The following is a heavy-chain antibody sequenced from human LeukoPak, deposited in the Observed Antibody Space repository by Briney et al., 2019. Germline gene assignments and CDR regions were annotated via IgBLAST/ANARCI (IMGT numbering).Heavy chain of an antibody. CDR1: GGSISSSSYY. J-gene: IGHJ3*02. CDR3: ARDTSSNSPVSEGSGNDAFDI. V-gene: IGHV4-39*07. D-gene: IGHD1-14*01. CDR2: IYYSGST. Sequence: SETLSLTCTVSGGSISSSSYYWGWIRQPPGKGLEWIGSIYYSGSTYYNPSLKSRVTISVDTSKNQFSLKLSSVTAADTAVYYCARDTSSNSPVSEGSGNDAFDIWGQGTMVTVSS.